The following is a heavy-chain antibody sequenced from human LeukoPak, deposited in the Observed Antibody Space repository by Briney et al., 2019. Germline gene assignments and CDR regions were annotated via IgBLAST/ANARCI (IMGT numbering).Heavy chain of an antibody. CDR2: IRNDGHIQ. D-gene: IGHD6-6*01. CDR1: GFAFSGYG. V-gene: IGHV3-30*02. J-gene: IGHJ4*02. Sequence: SGGSLRLSCAASGFAFSGYGMHWVRQAPGKGLGWVAFIRNDGHIQYYTDSVQGRFTISRDNSENMLYLLMSSVRHDDTAVYYCAREWGSSSPFENWGQGTLVTVSS. CDR3: AREWGSSSPFEN.